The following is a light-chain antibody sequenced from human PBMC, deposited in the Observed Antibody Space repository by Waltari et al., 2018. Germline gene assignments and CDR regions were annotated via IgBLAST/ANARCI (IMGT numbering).Light chain of an antibody. CDR2: GDS. CDR1: SPNIGAGYD. Sequence: QSVLTQPPSVSGAPGPRVTISCTGSSPNIGAGYDVPWYQQLPGTAPKVLIYGDSNRPSGVPDRISGSKSGTSASLVITGLQTEDEADYYCQSYDSSLSGYVFGTGTKVTVL. J-gene: IGLJ1*01. CDR3: QSYDSSLSGYV. V-gene: IGLV1-40*01.